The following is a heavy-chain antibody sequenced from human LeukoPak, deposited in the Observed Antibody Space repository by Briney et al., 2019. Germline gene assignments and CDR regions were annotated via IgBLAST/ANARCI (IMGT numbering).Heavy chain of an antibody. CDR2: ISYDGSNK. D-gene: IGHD3-22*01. V-gene: IGHV3-30*04. J-gene: IGHJ4*02. Sequence: GGSLRLSCAASGFTVSSYAVHWVRQAPGTGLEWVAVISYDGSNKYYADSVKGRFTISRDNSENTLYLQMNSLRAEDTAVYYCARDWGTYYYDSSGPKQDYWGQGTLVTVSS. CDR3: ARDWGTYYYDSSGPKQDY. CDR1: GFTVSSYA.